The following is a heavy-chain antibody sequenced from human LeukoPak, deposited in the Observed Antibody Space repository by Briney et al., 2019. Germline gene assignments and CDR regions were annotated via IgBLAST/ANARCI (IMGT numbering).Heavy chain of an antibody. CDR1: GYTFTSYG. D-gene: IGHD3-22*01. V-gene: IGHV1-18*01. CDR3: ARDTSSGYYYHY. J-gene: IGHJ4*02. Sequence: GASVKVPCKASGYTFTSYGISWVRQAPGQGLEWMGWISAYNGNTNYAQKLQGRVTMTTDTSTTTAYLELRSLRSDDTAVYYCARDTSSGYYYHYWGQGTLVTVSS. CDR2: ISAYNGNT.